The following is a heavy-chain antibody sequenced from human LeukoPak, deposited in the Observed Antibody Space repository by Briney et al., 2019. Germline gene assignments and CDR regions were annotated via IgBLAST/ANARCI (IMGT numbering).Heavy chain of an antibody. CDR1: GGSISSYY. Sequence: SETLSLTCTVSGGSISSYYWIWIRQPPGKGLEWVGYIHCSGSTNYNPSLKSRVTVSVDTSKNQFSLKLNSVTAADTAVYYCARMYSGTSYYFDYWGQGTLVTVSS. J-gene: IGHJ4*02. CDR2: IHCSGST. V-gene: IGHV4-59*01. CDR3: ARMYSGTSYYFDY. D-gene: IGHD1-26*01.